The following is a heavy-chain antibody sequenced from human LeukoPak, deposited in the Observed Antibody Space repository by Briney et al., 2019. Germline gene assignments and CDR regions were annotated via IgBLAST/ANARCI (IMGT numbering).Heavy chain of an antibody. D-gene: IGHD6-13*01. CDR3: ASEKLKVEKYSSSWPGAFDI. Sequence: ASVKVSCKASGYTFTGYYMHWVRQAPGQGLEWMGWINPNSGGTNYAQKFQGRVTMTRDTSISTAYMELSRLRSDDTAVYYCASEKLKVEKYSSSWPGAFDIWGQGTMVTVSS. J-gene: IGHJ3*02. CDR2: INPNSGGT. CDR1: GYTFTGYY. V-gene: IGHV1-2*02.